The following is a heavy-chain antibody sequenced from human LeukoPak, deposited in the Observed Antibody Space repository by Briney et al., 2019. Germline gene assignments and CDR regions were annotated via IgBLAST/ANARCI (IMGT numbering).Heavy chain of an antibody. CDR3: ARDLGSSGWYWDH. V-gene: IGHV3-30*04. Sequence: GGSLRLSCAASGFTFNSYAMHWDRQAQGKGLEWVGAISYVGRRKSYTDSVKGRFTIPRDNSNDTLYLQMNSLSTEDTAVYYCARDLGSSGWYWDHWGQGTLVTVSS. D-gene: IGHD6-19*01. CDR2: ISYVGRRK. CDR1: GFTFNSYA. J-gene: IGHJ4*02.